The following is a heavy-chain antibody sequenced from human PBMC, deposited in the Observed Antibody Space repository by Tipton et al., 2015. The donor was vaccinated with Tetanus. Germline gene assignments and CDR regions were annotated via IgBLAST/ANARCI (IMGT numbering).Heavy chain of an antibody. CDR3: ARGLLVVVPAARGRYNWFDP. Sequence: TLSLTCAVYGGSFSGYYWSWIRQPPGKGLEWIGEINHSGSTNYNPSLKSRVTISVDTSKNQFSLKLSFVTAADTAVYYCARGLLVVVPAARGRYNWFDPWGQGTLVTVSS. J-gene: IGHJ5*02. CDR2: INHSGST. D-gene: IGHD2-2*01. V-gene: IGHV4-34*01. CDR1: GGSFSGYY.